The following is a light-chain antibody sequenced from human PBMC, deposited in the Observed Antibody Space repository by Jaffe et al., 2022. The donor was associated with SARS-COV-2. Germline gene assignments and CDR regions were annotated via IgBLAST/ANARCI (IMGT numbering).Light chain of an antibody. CDR2: KAS. J-gene: IGKJ3*01. Sequence: DFQMTQSPSTLSASVGDRVTITCRASQSISTWLAWYQQKPRKAPKLLIYKASNLESGVPLRFSGSGSGTTFTLTISSLQPDDFATYYCQQYNASPFTFGPGTKVEIK. CDR3: QQYNASPFT. V-gene: IGKV1-5*03. CDR1: QSISTW.